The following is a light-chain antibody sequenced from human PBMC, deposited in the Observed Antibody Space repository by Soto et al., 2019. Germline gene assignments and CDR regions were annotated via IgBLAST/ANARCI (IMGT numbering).Light chain of an antibody. J-gene: IGLJ2*01. CDR1: SSNIGAGYD. V-gene: IGLV1-40*01. CDR2: GNS. CDR3: QSYDSSLSGSTV. Sequence: QSVLTQPPSVSGAPGQRVTISCTGSSSNIGAGYDVHWYQQLPGTAPKLLIYGNSNRPSGVPDRFSGSKSDTSASLAITGLQAEDEADYYCQSYDSSLSGSTVFGGGTKLTVL.